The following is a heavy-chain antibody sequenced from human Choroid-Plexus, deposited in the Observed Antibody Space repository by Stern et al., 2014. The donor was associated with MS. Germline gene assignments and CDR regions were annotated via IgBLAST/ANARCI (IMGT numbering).Heavy chain of an antibody. Sequence: QVQLGQSGGGVVQPGGPLRLSCVASGFTFGSCAMHWVRQAPGQGLEWVGGVSYDGSNKYYADSVKGRFTISRDNSQNTLYMQMSSLRPEDTAVYYCAKDRQYLTYFFDHWGQGSLVTVSS. D-gene: IGHD2/OR15-2a*01. J-gene: IGHJ5*02. V-gene: IGHV3-30*18. CDR3: AKDRQYLTYFFDH. CDR1: GFTFGSCA. CDR2: VSYDGSNK.